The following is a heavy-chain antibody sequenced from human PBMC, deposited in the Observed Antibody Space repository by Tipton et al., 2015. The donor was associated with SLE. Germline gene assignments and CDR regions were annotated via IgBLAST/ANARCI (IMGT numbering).Heavy chain of an antibody. D-gene: IGHD6-19*01. CDR2: INPNSGNT. CDR3: ASRVAVAGSFDY. CDR1: GYTFNDYY. Sequence: QSGAEVKKPGASVKVSCKASGYTFNDYYMHWVRQAPGQGLEWVGWINPNSGNTGYAQKFQGRVTMTRNTSVSTAYMELSSLRSEDTAVYYCASRVAVAGSFDYWGQGTLVTVSS. V-gene: IGHV1-8*02. J-gene: IGHJ4*02.